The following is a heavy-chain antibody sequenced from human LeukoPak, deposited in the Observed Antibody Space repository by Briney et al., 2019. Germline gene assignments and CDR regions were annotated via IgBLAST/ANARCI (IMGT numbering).Heavy chain of an antibody. D-gene: IGHD3-3*01. V-gene: IGHV3-23*01. CDR3: AKDAKRNYDFWDRFDY. CDR2: LSGSGGST. CDR1: GFTFSTNA. Sequence: HPGGSLRLSSAASGFTFSTNAMSWVRQAPGLGLEWVSALSGSGGSTDYADSVKGRFTISRDNSKNTLYLQMNSLRAEDTALYYCAKDAKRNYDFWDRFDYWGQGTLVTVSS. J-gene: IGHJ4*02.